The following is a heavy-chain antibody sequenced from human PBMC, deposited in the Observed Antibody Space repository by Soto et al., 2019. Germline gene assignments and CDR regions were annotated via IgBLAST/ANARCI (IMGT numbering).Heavy chain of an antibody. Sequence: GESLKISCKGSGYSFTSYWIGWVRQMPGKGLEWMGIIYPGDSDTRYSPTFQGQVTISADKSISTAYLQWSSLKASDTAMYYCARVGDSSGYYYDYYYYGMDVWGQGTTVTSP. CDR1: GYSFTSYW. CDR3: ARVGDSSGYYYDYYYYGMDV. V-gene: IGHV5-51*01. CDR2: IYPGDSDT. J-gene: IGHJ6*02. D-gene: IGHD3-22*01.